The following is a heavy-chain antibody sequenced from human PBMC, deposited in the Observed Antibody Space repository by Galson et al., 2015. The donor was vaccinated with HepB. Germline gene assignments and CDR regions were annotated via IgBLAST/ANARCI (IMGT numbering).Heavy chain of an antibody. D-gene: IGHD1-7*01. CDR1: GYTLTELS. CDR3: ATDGTGTRTMARGTFDY. Sequence: SVKVSCKVSGYTLTELSMHWVRQAPGKGLEWMGGFDPEDGETIYAQKFQGRVTMTEDTSTDTAYMELSSLRSEDTAVYYCATDGTGTRTMARGTFDYWGQGTLVTVSS. J-gene: IGHJ4*02. CDR2: FDPEDGET. V-gene: IGHV1-24*01.